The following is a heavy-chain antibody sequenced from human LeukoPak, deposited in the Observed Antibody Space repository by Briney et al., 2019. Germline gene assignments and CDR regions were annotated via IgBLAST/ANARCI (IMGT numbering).Heavy chain of an antibody. V-gene: IGHV1-18*01. CDR3: AREESGGYFDY. CDR1: GYTFTIYG. J-gene: IGHJ4*02. CDR2: ISAYGNT. D-gene: IGHD2-8*02. Sequence: ASVKVSCKTSGYTFTIYGISWVRQAPGQGLEWMGLISAYGNTNYAQNLRGRVTMTRDTSTTTVYMELSSLRSEDTAVYYCAREESGGYFDYWGQGTLVTVSS.